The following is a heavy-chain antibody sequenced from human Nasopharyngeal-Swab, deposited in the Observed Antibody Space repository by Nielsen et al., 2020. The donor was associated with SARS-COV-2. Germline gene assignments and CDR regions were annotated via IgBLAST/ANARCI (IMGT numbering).Heavy chain of an antibody. V-gene: IGHV1-2*04. CDR2: INPNSGGT. CDR3: ARGPYYDFWSGYSSYYYMDV. CDR1: GYTFTGYY. J-gene: IGHJ6*03. Sequence: ASVKVSCKASGYTFTGYYMHWVRQAPGQGLEWMGWINPNSGGTNYAQKFQGWVTMTRDTSISTAYMELSRLRSDDTAVHYCARGPYYDFWSGYSSYYYMDVWGKGTTVTVSS. D-gene: IGHD3-3*01.